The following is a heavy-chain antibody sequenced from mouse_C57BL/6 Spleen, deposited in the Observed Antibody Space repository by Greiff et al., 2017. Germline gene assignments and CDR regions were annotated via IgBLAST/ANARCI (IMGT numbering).Heavy chain of an antibody. Sequence: EVKLMESGEGLVKPGGSLKLSCAASGFTFSDYGMHWVRQAPEKGLEWVAYISSGSSTIYYADTVKGRFTISRDNAKNTLFLQMTSLRSEDTAMXYCARQDLAWFAYWGQGTLVTVSA. CDR1: GFTFSDYG. CDR3: ARQDLAWFAY. V-gene: IGHV5-17*01. J-gene: IGHJ3*01. CDR2: ISSGSSTI.